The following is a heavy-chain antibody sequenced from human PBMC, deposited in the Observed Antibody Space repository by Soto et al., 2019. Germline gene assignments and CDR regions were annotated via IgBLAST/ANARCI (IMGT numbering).Heavy chain of an antibody. Sequence: EVQLVESGGGLVEPGGSLRLSCAASGFDFYYYNMNWVRQAPGRGLEWVSSISGTGIDIHFADSVKGRFVISRDNAKTSLYLQMNSLRPEDTAVYYCARERVVNYTDYYCDYWGHGTLVTVSS. CDR2: ISGTGIDI. J-gene: IGHJ4*01. D-gene: IGHD3-16*02. CDR1: GFDFYYYN. V-gene: IGHV3-21*01. CDR3: ARERVVNYTDYYCDY.